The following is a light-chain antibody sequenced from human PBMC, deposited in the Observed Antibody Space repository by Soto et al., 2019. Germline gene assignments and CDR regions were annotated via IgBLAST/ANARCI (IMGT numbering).Light chain of an antibody. CDR2: GAS. Sequence: EIVLTQSPGTLSLSPGERATLSCRASQSISRNYFGWYQQNVGQAPRLLIYGASNRATGIAGRFSGSASGKDCTVTISRLAPEYFAVYYCQHYGSSPRVFGGGTKVEIK. CDR3: QHYGSSPRV. J-gene: IGKJ4*01. CDR1: QSISRNY. V-gene: IGKV3-20*01.